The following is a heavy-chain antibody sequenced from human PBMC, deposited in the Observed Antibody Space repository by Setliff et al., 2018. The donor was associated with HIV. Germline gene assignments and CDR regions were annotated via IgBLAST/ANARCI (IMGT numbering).Heavy chain of an antibody. CDR1: SGSISGYY. CDR2: VSYSGST. V-gene: IGHV4-59*01. CDR3: ARTRGRAPVSYYFDN. Sequence: SETLSLTCRVSSGSISGYYWSWVRQPPGRGLEWIGYVSYSGSTSYNPSLNSRVTMSVDTSRDQFSLKLSSVAAADTAVYYCARTRGRAPVSYYFDNWGQGRLVTVSS. J-gene: IGHJ4*02. D-gene: IGHD2-2*01.